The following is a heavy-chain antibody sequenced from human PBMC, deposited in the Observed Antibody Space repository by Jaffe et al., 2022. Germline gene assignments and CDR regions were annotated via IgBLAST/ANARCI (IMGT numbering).Heavy chain of an antibody. CDR2: IYYSGST. V-gene: IGHV4-59*01. D-gene: IGHD3-10*01. Sequence: QVQLQESGPGLVKPSETLSLTCTVSGGSISSYYWSWIRQPPGKGLEWIGYIYYSGSTNYNPSLKSRVTISVDTSKNQFSLKLSSVTAADTAVYYCARLAGIGSSFDYWGQGTLVTVSS. CDR3: ARLAGIGSSFDY. CDR1: GGSISSYY. J-gene: IGHJ4*02.